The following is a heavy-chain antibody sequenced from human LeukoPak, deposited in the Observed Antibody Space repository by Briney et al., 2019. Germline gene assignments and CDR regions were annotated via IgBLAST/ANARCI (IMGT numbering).Heavy chain of an antibody. J-gene: IGHJ6*04. D-gene: IGHD2-2*01. CDR2: ISGSGGSA. Sequence: GGSLRLSCAASGFTFSSYAMSWVRQAPGKGLEWVSAISGSGGSAYYADSVKGRFTISRDNSKNTLYLQMNSLRAEDTAVYYCAKDCSSTSCYERDNYYYYGMDVWGKATTVTVSS. V-gene: IGHV3-23*01. CDR3: AKDCSSTSCYERDNYYYYGMDV. CDR1: GFTFSSYA.